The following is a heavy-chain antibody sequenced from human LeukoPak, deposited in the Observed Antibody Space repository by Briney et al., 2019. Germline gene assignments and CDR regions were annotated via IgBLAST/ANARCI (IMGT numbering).Heavy chain of an antibody. CDR1: GYTFTGYY. CDR3: ARAFSAMRRRSDYGGKPPWFDP. CDR2: INPNSGGT. D-gene: IGHD4-23*01. V-gene: IGHV1-2*02. Sequence: GASVKVSCKASGYTFTGYYMHWVRQAPGQGLEWMGWINPNSGGTNYAQKFQGRVTMTRDTSISTAYMELSRLRSDDTAVYYCARAFSAMRRRSDYGGKPPWFDPWGQGTLVTVSS. J-gene: IGHJ5*02.